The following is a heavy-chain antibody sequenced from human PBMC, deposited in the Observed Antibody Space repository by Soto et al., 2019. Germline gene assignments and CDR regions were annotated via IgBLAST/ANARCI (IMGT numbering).Heavy chain of an antibody. V-gene: IGHV1-3*01. D-gene: IGHD3-3*01. CDR2: INAGNGNT. Sequence: ASVKVSCKASGYTFTSYAMHWVRQAPGQRLEWMGWINAGNGNTKYSQKFQGRVTITRDTSASTAYMELSSLRSEDTAVYYCARVAVNYDFWSGYLRYWGQGTLVTVSS. CDR1: GYTFTSYA. CDR3: ARVAVNYDFWSGYLRY. J-gene: IGHJ4*02.